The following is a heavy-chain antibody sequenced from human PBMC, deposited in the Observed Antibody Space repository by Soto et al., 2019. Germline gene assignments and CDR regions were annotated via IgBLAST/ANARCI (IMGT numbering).Heavy chain of an antibody. J-gene: IGHJ4*02. D-gene: IGHD6-19*01. CDR2: ISYDGSNK. CDR3: AREQVGVIAVAEIIDY. CDR1: GFTFSSYA. V-gene: IGHV3-30-3*01. Sequence: GGSLRLSCAASGFTFSSYAMHWVRQAPGKGLEWVAVISYDGSNKYYADSVKGRFTISRDNSKNTLYLQMNSLRAEDTAVYYCAREQVGVIAVAEIIDYWGQGTLVTASS.